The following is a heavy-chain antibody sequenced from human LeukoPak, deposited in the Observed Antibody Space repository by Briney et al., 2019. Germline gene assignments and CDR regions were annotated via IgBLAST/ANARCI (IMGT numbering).Heavy chain of an antibody. CDR1: AFTFRSYW. CDR3: ARYGNNVDNAFDI. V-gene: IGHV3-7*01. D-gene: IGHD4-17*01. Sequence: GGSLRLSCAASAFTFRSYWMSWVRQAPGKGLEWVANIKEDGSENYYVDSVKGRFTISRDNAENSLYLQMNSLRVEDTALYYCARYGNNVDNAFDIWGQGAMVTVSS. CDR2: IKEDGSEN. J-gene: IGHJ3*02.